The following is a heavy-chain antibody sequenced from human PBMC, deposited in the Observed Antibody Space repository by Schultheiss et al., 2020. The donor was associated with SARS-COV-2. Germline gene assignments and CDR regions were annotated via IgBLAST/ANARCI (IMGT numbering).Heavy chain of an antibody. V-gene: IGHV3-23*01. J-gene: IGHJ4*02. CDR3: AKDGDFCSSTSCFRFFDY. CDR2: ISGSGGDT. D-gene: IGHD2-2*01. Sequence: GGSLRLSCAASGFTFSNYAMSWVRQAPGKGLEWVSSISGSGGDTRYADSVKGRLTVSRDNSKNTLYLQMNSLRPEDTAVYYCAKDGDFCSSTSCFRFFDYWGQGTLVT. CDR1: GFTFSNYA.